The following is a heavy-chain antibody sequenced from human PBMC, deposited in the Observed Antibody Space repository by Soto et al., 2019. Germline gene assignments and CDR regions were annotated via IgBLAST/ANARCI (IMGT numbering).Heavy chain of an antibody. Sequence: SETLSLNCPVSGGSIRSIRPYWGSVRHPPGKGLECIGSIYYSGSTYYSPSLKSRVTISVDTSKNQFSLKLSSVTAADTAVYYCARGGLGYCSGGSCYSAELSRYYYGMDVWGQGTTVT. CDR2: IYYSGST. V-gene: IGHV4-39*01. J-gene: IGHJ6*02. D-gene: IGHD2-15*01. CDR3: ARGGLGYCSGGSCYSAELSRYYYGMDV. CDR1: GGSIRSIRPY.